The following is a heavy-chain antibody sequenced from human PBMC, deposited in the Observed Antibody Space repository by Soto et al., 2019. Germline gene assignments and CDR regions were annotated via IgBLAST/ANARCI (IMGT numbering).Heavy chain of an antibody. CDR1: GGSISSYY. V-gene: IGHV4-59*01. Sequence: SETLSLTCTVSGGSISSYYWSWIRQPPGKGLEWIGYIYYSGSTNYNPSLKSRVTISVDTSKNQFSLKLSSVTAADTAVYYCARLRRGYDAFDIWGQGTMVTVSS. J-gene: IGHJ3*02. CDR3: ARLRRGYDAFDI. D-gene: IGHD3-10*01. CDR2: IYYSGST.